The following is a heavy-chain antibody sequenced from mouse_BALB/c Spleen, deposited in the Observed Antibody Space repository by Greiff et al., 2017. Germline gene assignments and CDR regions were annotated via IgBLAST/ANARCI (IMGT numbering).Heavy chain of an antibody. D-gene: IGHD2-2*01. CDR3: ARRGGYDALAY. J-gene: IGHJ3*01. CDR1: GYTFSSYW. Sequence: LVESGAELMKPGASVKISCKATGYTFSSYWIEWVKQRPGHGLEWIGEILPGSGSTNYNEKFKGKATFTADTSSNTAYMQLSSLTSEDSAVYYCARRGGYDALAYWGQGTLVTVSA. CDR2: ILPGSGST. V-gene: IGHV1-9*01.